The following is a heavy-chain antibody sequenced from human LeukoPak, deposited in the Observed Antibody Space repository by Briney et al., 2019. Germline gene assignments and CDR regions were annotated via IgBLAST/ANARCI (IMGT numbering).Heavy chain of an antibody. CDR1: GFTFSSYA. CDR3: AKTLHYGHFGKFDS. J-gene: IGHJ4*02. Sequence: GGSLRLSCAASGFTFSSYAMSWVRQAPGKGLEWVSAISGSGGSTYYADSVKGRSTISRDNSKNTLYLQMNSLRAEDTAIYYCAKTLHYGHFGKFDSWGQGTLVTVSP. CDR2: ISGSGGST. V-gene: IGHV3-23*01. D-gene: IGHD4-17*01.